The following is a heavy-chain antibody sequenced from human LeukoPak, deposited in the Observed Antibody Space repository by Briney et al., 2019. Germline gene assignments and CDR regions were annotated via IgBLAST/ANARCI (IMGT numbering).Heavy chain of an antibody. CDR2: ISGSGGST. V-gene: IGHV3-23*01. D-gene: IGHD5-18*01. Sequence: GGSLRLSCAASGFTFSSYAMSWVRQARGKGLEWVSAISGSGGSTYYADSVKGRFTISRDNSKNTLYLQMNSLRAEDTAVYYCAKHRGLDTAMVNFDYWGQGTLVTVSS. J-gene: IGHJ4*02. CDR3: AKHRGLDTAMVNFDY. CDR1: GFTFSSYA.